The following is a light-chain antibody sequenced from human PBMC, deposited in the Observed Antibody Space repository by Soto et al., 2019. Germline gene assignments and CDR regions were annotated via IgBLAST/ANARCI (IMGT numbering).Light chain of an antibody. Sequence: DIQLTQSPSFLSASVGDRVTISCRASQGISSYLAWYQQTPGKAPKLLIYASSILQSGVPSRFSGCGSGTEFTLTISSLQPEDFATYYCQQLNTFPVTFGQGTRLAI. CDR1: QGISSY. CDR3: QQLNTFPVT. V-gene: IGKV1-9*01. J-gene: IGKJ5*01. CDR2: ASS.